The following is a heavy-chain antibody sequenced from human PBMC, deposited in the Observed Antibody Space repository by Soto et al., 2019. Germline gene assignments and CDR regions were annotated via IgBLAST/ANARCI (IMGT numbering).Heavy chain of an antibody. D-gene: IGHD3-3*01. J-gene: IGHJ5*02. CDR1: GFTFSSYS. CDR2: ISSSSSYI. V-gene: IGHV3-21*01. Sequence: EVQLVESGGGLVKPGGSLRLSCAASGFTFSSYSMNWVRQAPGKGLEWVSSISSSSSYIYYADSVKGRFTISRDNAKNSLYLQMNSLRAEDTAEYYCARGLGYYDFWSGYSNWFDPWGQGTLVTVSS. CDR3: ARGLGYYDFWSGYSNWFDP.